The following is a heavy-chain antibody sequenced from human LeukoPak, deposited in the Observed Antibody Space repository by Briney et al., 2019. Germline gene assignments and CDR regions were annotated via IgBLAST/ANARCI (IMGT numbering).Heavy chain of an antibody. J-gene: IGHJ5*02. CDR3: AGGVLHGGGNWFDP. D-gene: IGHD3-16*01. CDR1: GYTFTGYY. CDR2: INPNSGGT. V-gene: IGHV1-2*06. Sequence: ATVKVSCKTSGYTFTGYYMHWLRQAPGQGLEWMGRINPNSGGTYYAQKFRSRVTMTRDTSISTAYMELASLISDDTAVYYCAGGVLHGGGNWFDPWGQGTLVTVSS.